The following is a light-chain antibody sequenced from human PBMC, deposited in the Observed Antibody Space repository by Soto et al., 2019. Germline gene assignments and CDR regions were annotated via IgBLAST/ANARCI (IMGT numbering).Light chain of an antibody. CDR2: AAS. Sequence: EVVLTQSPGTLSLSPGDRATLSCRASQSISGTLAWYQQKPGQAPRLLIYAASTRATGIPARFSGSGSGTEFTLTISSLQSEDFAVYYCQQYNNWPVFGQGTKVDIK. CDR3: QQYNNWPV. J-gene: IGKJ1*01. CDR1: QSISGT. V-gene: IGKV3-15*01.